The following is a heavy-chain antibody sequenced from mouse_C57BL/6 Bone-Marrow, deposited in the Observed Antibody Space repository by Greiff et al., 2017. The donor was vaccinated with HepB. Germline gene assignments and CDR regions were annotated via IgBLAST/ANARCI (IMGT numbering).Heavy chain of an antibody. Sequence: EVKLMESGGGLVKPGGSLKLSCAASGFTFSDYGMHWVRQAPEKGLEWVAYISSGSSTIYYADTVKGRFTISRDNAKNTLFLQMTSLRSEDTAMYYCARPYYYGRTWFACWGQGTLVTVSA. J-gene: IGHJ3*01. D-gene: IGHD1-1*01. CDR1: GFTFSDYG. V-gene: IGHV5-17*01. CDR3: ARPYYYGRTWFAC. CDR2: ISSGSSTI.